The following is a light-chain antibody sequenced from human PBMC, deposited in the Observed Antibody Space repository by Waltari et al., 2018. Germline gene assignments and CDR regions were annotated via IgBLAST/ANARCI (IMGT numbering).Light chain of an antibody. CDR3: QQYYSTPT. V-gene: IGKV4-1*01. J-gene: IGKJ3*01. Sequence: DIVMTQSPDSLAVSLGERATVNCKSSQRVLYSSNNKTYLAWYQQKPGQPPKLLIYWASTRESGVPDRFSGSGSGTDFTLNISSLQAEDVAVYYCQQYYSTPTFGPGTKVDIK. CDR2: WAS. CDR1: QRVLYSSNNKTY.